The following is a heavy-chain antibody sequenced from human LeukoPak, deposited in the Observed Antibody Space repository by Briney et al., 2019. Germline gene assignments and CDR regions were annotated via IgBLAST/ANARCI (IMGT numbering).Heavy chain of an antibody. CDR1: GGSISSGGYS. V-gene: IGHV4-30-2*01. Sequence: ESSETLSLTCAVSGGSISSGGYSWSWIRQPPGKGLEWIGYIYHSGSTYYNPSLKSRVTISVDRSKNQFSLKLSSVTAADTAVYYCAREGLGSEYWGQGTLVTVSS. CDR2: IYHSGST. J-gene: IGHJ4*02. CDR3: AREGLGSEY. D-gene: IGHD7-27*01.